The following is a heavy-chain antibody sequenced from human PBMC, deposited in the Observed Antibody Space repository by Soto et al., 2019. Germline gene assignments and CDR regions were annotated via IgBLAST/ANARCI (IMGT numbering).Heavy chain of an antibody. CDR2: IYYSGTT. V-gene: IGHV4-31*03. CDR1: GGSISSGGYY. D-gene: IGHD5-12*01. J-gene: IGHJ3*02. Sequence: QVQLQESGPGLVKPSQTLSLTCTVSGGSISSGGYYWSWIRQNPGKGLEWIGYIYYSGTTNYNPSRKSRLTISVDTSKNQFSLKLNSMTAAGTAVYYCARDESATDAFDIWGQGTMVTVSS. CDR3: ARDESATDAFDI.